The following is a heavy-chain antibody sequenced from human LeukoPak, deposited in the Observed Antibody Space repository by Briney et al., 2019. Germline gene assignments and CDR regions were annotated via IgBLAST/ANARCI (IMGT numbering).Heavy chain of an antibody. CDR3: ASLVY. CDR1: GFTFSSSW. V-gene: IGHV3-7*01. J-gene: IGHJ4*02. Sequence: GGSLRLSCADSGFTFSSSWMNWVRQAPGKGLEWVANIKQDGSEKYYVDSVKGRFTISRDNAKNSLYLQMNTLRAEDTAVYYCASLVYWGQGTLVTVSS. D-gene: IGHD2-8*02. CDR2: IKQDGSEK.